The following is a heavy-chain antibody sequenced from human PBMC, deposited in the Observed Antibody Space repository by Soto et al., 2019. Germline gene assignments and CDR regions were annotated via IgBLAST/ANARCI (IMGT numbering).Heavy chain of an antibody. CDR2: ISSSSSYI. V-gene: IGHV3-21*01. J-gene: IGHJ5*02. CDR3: ARVGANCSGGSCYLDP. Sequence: LRLSCAASGFTFSSYIMNWVRQAPVKGLEWVSPISSSSSYIYYADSVKGRFTISRDNAKNSLYLQMNSLRAEDTAVYYCARVGANCSGGSCYLDPWGQGTLVTVSS. D-gene: IGHD2-15*01. CDR1: GFTFSSYI.